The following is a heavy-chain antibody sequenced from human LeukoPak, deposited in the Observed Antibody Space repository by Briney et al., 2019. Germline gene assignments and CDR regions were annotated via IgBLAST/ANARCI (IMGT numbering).Heavy chain of an antibody. CDR1: GFSFSTYW. D-gene: IGHD3-22*01. CDR3: ASTSYYYDSRGYDGDY. J-gene: IGHJ4*02. V-gene: IGHV3-7*05. Sequence: GGSLRLSCAASGFSFSTYWMSWVRQAPGKGLEWVANIKQDGSEKYYVDSVKGRFTISRDNAKNSLYLQMNSLRAEDTAVYYCASTSYYYDSRGYDGDYWGQGTLVTVSS. CDR2: IKQDGSEK.